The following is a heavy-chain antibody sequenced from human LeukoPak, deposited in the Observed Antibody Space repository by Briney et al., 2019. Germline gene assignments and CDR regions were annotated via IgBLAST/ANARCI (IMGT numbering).Heavy chain of an antibody. CDR2: ISSSGSTI. D-gene: IGHD2-2*01. J-gene: IGHJ4*02. V-gene: IGHV3-48*04. CDR1: GFTFSAYW. Sequence: GGSLRLSCAASGFTFSAYWMTWVRQAPGKGLEWVSHISSSGSTIYYADSVKGRFTISRDNAKNSLYLQMNSLRAEDTAVYYCARRYCSSTSCLFDYWGQGTLVTVSS. CDR3: ARRYCSSTSCLFDY.